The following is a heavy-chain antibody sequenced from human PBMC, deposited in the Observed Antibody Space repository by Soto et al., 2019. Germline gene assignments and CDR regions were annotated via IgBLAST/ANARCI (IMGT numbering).Heavy chain of an antibody. Sequence: SETLSLTCTVSGGSISSSSYYWGWIRQPPGKGLEWIGSIYYSGSTYYNPSLKSRVTISVDTSKNQFSLKLSSVTAADTAVYYCAGKLVAPLKCWGQGTLVTVSS. V-gene: IGHV4-39*01. J-gene: IGHJ4*02. D-gene: IGHD5-12*01. CDR2: IYYSGST. CDR1: GGSISSSSYY. CDR3: AGKLVAPLKC.